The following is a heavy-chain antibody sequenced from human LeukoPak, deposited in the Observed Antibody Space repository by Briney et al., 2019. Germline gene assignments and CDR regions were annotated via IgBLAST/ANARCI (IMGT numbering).Heavy chain of an antibody. J-gene: IGHJ5*02. Sequence: SQTLSLTCTVSGGSISGGSYYWSWIRQPAGRGLEWIGRIYTSGSTNYNPSLKSRVTISVSTSKNQFSLKLSSVTAADTAVYYCAVGGLYNWFDPWGQGTLVTVSS. V-gene: IGHV4-61*02. CDR2: IYTSGST. D-gene: IGHD4-23*01. CDR1: GGSISGGSYY. CDR3: AVGGLYNWFDP.